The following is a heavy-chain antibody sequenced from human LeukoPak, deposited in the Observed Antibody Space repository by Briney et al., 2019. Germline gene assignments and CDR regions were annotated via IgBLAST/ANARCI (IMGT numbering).Heavy chain of an antibody. CDR1: GFTFDDYG. J-gene: IGHJ3*02. CDR2: INWNGGST. D-gene: IGHD3-22*01. CDR3: ASSYYYDSKGAFDI. V-gene: IGHV3-20*04. Sequence: PGGSLRLSCAASGFTFDDYGMSWVRQAPGKGLEWVSGINWNGGSTGYADSVKGRFTISRDNAKNSLYLQMNSLRAEDTALYYCASSYYYDSKGAFDIWGQGTMVTVSS.